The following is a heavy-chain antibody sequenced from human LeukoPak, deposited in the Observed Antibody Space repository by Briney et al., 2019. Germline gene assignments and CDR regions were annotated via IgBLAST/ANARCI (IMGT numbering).Heavy chain of an antibody. V-gene: IGHV4-34*01. J-gene: IGHJ6*03. CDR2: INHSGST. CDR1: GGSFSGYY. CDR3: ARGLGYCSSTSCYTGYYYYYMDV. Sequence: PSETLSLTCAVYGGSFSGYYWSWIRQPPGKGLEWIGEINHSGSTNYNPSLKSRVTISVDMSKNQFSLKLSSVTAADTAVYYCARGLGYCSSTSCYTGYYYYYMDVWGKGTTVTVS. D-gene: IGHD2-2*02.